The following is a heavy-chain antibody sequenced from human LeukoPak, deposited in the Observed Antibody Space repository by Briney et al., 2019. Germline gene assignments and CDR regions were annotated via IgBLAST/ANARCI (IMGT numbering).Heavy chain of an antibody. V-gene: IGHV1-69*13. J-gene: IGHJ4*02. CDR2: IIPIFGTA. Sequence: ASVKVSCKASGGTFSSYAISWVRQAPGQGLEWMGGIIPIFGTANYAQKFQDRVTITAVESMSTVYMELSSLRSEDPAVYYCARGWLAETTVVTPYNYWGQGTLVTVSS. CDR3: ARGWLAETTVVTPYNY. CDR1: GGTFSSYA. D-gene: IGHD4-23*01.